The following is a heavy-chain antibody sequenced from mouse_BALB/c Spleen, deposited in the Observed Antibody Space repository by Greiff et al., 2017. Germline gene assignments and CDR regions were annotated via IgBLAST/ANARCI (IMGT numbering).Heavy chain of an antibody. CDR2: IYPGNVNT. CDR1: GYTFTSYY. V-gene: IGHV1S56*01. CDR3: ARGGYDGYPYAMDY. Sequence: QVQLQQSGPELVKPGASVRISCKASGYTFTSYYIHWVKQRPGQGLEWIGWIYPGNVNTKYNEKFKGKATLTADKSSSTAYMQLSSLTSEDSAVYFCARGGYDGYPYAMDYWGQGTSVTVSS. D-gene: IGHD2-3*01. J-gene: IGHJ4*01.